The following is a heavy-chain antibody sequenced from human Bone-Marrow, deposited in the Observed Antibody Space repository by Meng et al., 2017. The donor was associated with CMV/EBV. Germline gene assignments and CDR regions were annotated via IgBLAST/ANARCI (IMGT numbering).Heavy chain of an antibody. J-gene: IGHJ5*02. CDR2: IIPIFGTA. V-gene: IGHV1-69*05. Sequence: SVKVSCKASGGTFSSYAISWVRQAPGQGLEWMGGIIPIFGTANYAQKFQGRVTITTDESTSTAYMGLSSLRSEDTAVYYCARLEDGSGWFDPRGQGTLVTVSS. D-gene: IGHD3-10*01. CDR1: GGTFSSYA. CDR3: ARLEDGSGWFDP.